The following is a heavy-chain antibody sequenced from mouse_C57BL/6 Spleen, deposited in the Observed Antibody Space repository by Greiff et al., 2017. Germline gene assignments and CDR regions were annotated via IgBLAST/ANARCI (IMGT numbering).Heavy chain of an antibody. CDR2: INPNNGGT. Sequence: EVQLQQSGPELVKPGASVKISCKASGYTFTDYYMNWVKQSHGKSLEWIGDINPNNGGTSYNQKFKGKATLTVDTSSGTAYMELRSLTSEDSAVYYCARDSNLPHWGQGTTRTVSS. CDR1: GYTFTDYY. CDR3: ARDSNLPH. D-gene: IGHD2-5*01. V-gene: IGHV1-26*01. J-gene: IGHJ2*01.